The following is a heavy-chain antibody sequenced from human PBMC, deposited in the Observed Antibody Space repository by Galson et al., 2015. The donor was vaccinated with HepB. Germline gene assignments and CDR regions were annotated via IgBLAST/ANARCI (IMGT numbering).Heavy chain of an antibody. CDR1: GYTFTSYY. Sequence: SVKVSCKASGYTFTSYYMHWVRQAPGQGLEWMGIINPSGGSTTCAQKFQGRVTMTRDTSTSTVYMEVSSLRSEDTAVYYCARPLYSSGWYSGYYYGMDVWGLGTTVTVSS. D-gene: IGHD6-19*01. J-gene: IGHJ6*02. V-gene: IGHV1-46*01. CDR3: ARPLYSSGWYSGYYYGMDV. CDR2: INPSGGST.